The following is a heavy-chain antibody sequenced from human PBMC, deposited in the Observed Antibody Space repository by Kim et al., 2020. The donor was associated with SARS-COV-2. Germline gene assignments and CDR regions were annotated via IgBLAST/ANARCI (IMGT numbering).Heavy chain of an antibody. V-gene: IGHV4-31*03. Sequence: SETLSLTCTVSGGSISSGGYYWSWIRQHPGKGLEWIGYIYYSGSTYYNPSLKSRVTISVDTSKNQFSLKLSSVTAADTAVYYCARDVSWFGAFFDYWGQGTLVTVSS. CDR3: ARDVSWFGAFFDY. CDR2: IYYSGST. J-gene: IGHJ4*02. D-gene: IGHD3-10*01. CDR1: GGSISSGGYY.